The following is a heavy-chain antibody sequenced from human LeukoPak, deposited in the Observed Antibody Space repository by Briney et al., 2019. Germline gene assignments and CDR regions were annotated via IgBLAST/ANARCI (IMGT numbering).Heavy chain of an antibody. D-gene: IGHD3-10*01. CDR3: ARGRFDYYMDV. CDR2: INHSGST. V-gene: IGHV4-34*01. CDR1: GGSFSGYY. J-gene: IGHJ6*03. Sequence: LETLSLTCAVYGGSFSGYYWSWIRQPPGKGLEWIGEINHSGSTNYNPSLKSRVTISVDTSKNQFSLKLSSVTAADTAVYYCARGRFDYYMDVWGKGTTVTVSS.